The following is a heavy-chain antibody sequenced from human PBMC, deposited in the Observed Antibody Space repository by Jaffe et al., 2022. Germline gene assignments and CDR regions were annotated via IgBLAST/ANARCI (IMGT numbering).Heavy chain of an antibody. Sequence: EVQLVESGGGLVQPGGSLRLSCAASGFTVSSNYMSWVRQAPGKGLEWVSVIYSGGSTYYADSVKGRFTISRDNSKNTLYLQMNSLRAEDTAVYYCARSGEHDYGDPDAFDIWGQGTMVTVSS. CDR1: GFTVSSNY. D-gene: IGHD4-17*01. CDR3: ARSGEHDYGDPDAFDI. V-gene: IGHV3-66*02. J-gene: IGHJ3*02. CDR2: IYSGGST.